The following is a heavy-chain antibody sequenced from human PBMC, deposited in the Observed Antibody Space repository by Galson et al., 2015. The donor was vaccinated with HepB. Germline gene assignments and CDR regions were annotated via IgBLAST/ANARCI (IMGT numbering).Heavy chain of an antibody. CDR1: GFTFSSYA. CDR3: ARPSIAAAGRGGWLQLHDAFDI. D-gene: IGHD6-13*01. J-gene: IGHJ3*02. Sequence: LRLSCAASGFTFSSYAMHWVRQAPGKGLEWVAVISYDGSNKYYADSVKGRFTISRDNSKNTLYLQMNSLRAEDTAVYYCARPSIAAAGRGGWLQLHDAFDIWGQGTMVTVSS. CDR2: ISYDGSNK. V-gene: IGHV3-30-3*01.